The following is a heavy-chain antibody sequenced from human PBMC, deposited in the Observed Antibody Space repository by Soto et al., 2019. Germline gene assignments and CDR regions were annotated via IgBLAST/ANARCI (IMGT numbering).Heavy chain of an antibody. CDR1: GFTFSSYS. CDR3: AKIESIFFYDSTGYYPFDH. J-gene: IGHJ4*02. D-gene: IGHD3-22*01. CDR2: ISSTSDYI. Sequence: GGSLRLCCAASGFTFSSYSMNWVRQAPGKGLEWLSSISSTSDYISYADSVKGRFTISRDNAKNSLYLQMSSLRAEDTAVYYCAKIESIFFYDSTGYYPFDHWGQGTLVTGSS. V-gene: IGHV3-21*01.